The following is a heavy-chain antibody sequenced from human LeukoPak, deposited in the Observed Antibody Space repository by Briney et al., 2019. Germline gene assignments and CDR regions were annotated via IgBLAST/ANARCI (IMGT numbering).Heavy chain of an antibody. D-gene: IGHD3-10*01. Sequence: GESLKISCKGSGYSFTSYWISWVRQMPGKGLEWMGRIDPSDSYTNYSPSFQGHVTISADKSISTAYLQWSSLKASDTAMYCCARHGGEYYGMDVWGKGTTVTVSS. CDR1: GYSFTSYW. CDR3: ARHGGEYYGMDV. CDR2: IDPSDSYT. J-gene: IGHJ6*04. V-gene: IGHV5-10-1*01.